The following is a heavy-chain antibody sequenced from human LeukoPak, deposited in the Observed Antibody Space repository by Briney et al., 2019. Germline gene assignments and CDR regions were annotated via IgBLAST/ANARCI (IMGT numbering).Heavy chain of an antibody. CDR2: IYHSGST. Sequence: SETLSLTCAVYGGSFSGYYWSWIRQPPGKGLEWIGYIYHSGSTYYNPSLKSRVTISVDRSKNQFSLKLSSVTAADTAVYYCAREWDYWGQGTLVTVSS. CDR3: AREWDY. D-gene: IGHD2-8*01. V-gene: IGHV4-34*01. CDR1: GGSFSGYY. J-gene: IGHJ4*02.